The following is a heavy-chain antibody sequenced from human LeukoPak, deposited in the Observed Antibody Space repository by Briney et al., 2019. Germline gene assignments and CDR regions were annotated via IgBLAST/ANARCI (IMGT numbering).Heavy chain of an antibody. CDR1: GFTVSSNY. J-gene: IGHJ4*02. Sequence: PGGSLRLSCAASGFTVSSNYMSWVRQAPGKGLEWVSVIYSGGSTYYADSVKGRFTVSRDTSKTTLYLQMNSLRAEDTAVYYCARATARYGYFDYWGQGTLVTVSS. CDR3: ARATARYGYFDY. D-gene: IGHD5-18*01. CDR2: IYSGGST. V-gene: IGHV3-53*01.